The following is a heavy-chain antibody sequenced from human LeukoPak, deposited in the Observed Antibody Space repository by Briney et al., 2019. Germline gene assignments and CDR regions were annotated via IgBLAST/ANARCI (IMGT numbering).Heavy chain of an antibody. CDR2: IYYSGST. CDR3: ARGAYSSGSYYDL. CDR1: GGSISNYY. V-gene: IGHV4-59*01. Sequence: NSSETLSLTCTVSGGSISNYYWSWIRQTPGKGLEWIGYIYYSGSTNYNPSLKSRVTKSVDTSKNQFSLKLRSVTAADTAVYYCARGAYSSGSYYDLWGQGTLVTVSS. D-gene: IGHD3-10*01. J-gene: IGHJ4*02.